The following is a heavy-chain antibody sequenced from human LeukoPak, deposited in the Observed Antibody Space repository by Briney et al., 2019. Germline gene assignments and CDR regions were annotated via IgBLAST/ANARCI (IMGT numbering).Heavy chain of an antibody. CDR3: ARGFRIAHDAFDI. V-gene: IGHV3-66*02. J-gene: IGHJ3*02. CDR2: IYSGGST. Sequence: GGSLRLSCAASGFTVSSNYMSSVRQAPGKGLEWVSVIYSGGSTYYADSVKGRFTISRDNSKNTLYLQMNSLRAEDTAVYYCARGFRIAHDAFDIWGQGTMVTVSS. D-gene: IGHD2/OR15-2a*01. CDR1: GFTVSSNY.